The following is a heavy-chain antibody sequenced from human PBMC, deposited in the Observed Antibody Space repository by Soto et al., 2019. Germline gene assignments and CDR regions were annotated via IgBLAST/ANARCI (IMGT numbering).Heavy chain of an antibody. CDR3: AQRILWYCSSTSCYSDY. CDR2: IYWDDDK. D-gene: IGHD2-2*01. Sequence: SGPTLVNPTQTLTLTCTFSGFSLSTSGVGVGWIRQPPGKALELLALIYWDDDKRYSPSLKSRLTITKDTSKNQVVLTMTNMDPVDTAKYYCAQRILWYCSSTSCYSDYCGQGTLVTVSA. V-gene: IGHV2-5*02. J-gene: IGHJ4*02. CDR1: GFSLSTSGVG.